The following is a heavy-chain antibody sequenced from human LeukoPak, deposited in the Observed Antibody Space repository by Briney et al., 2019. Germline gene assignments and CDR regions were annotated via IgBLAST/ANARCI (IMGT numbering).Heavy chain of an antibody. CDR2: IYYSGST. D-gene: IGHD3-3*01. CDR1: GGSISGSSYY. Sequence: SETLSLTCTVSGGSISGSSYYWSWIRQPPGKGLEWIGYIYYSGSTNYNPSLKSRVTISVDTSKNQFSLKLSSVTAADTAVYYCARTSGTYYDFWSGYYTGYYFDHWGQGTLVTVSS. CDR3: ARTSGTYYDFWSGYYTGYYFDH. J-gene: IGHJ4*02. V-gene: IGHV4-61*01.